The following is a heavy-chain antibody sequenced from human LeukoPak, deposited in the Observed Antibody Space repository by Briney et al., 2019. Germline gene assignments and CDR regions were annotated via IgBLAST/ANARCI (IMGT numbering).Heavy chain of an antibody. Sequence: SETLSLTCTVSGASISSSSYYWGWIRQPPGKGLEWIGSIYYSGSTYYNPSLKSRVTISADTSKNQFSLKMSSVTAADTAVYYCARLNSPGWFDPWGQGTLVTVSS. J-gene: IGHJ5*02. V-gene: IGHV4-39*01. CDR3: ARLNSPGWFDP. CDR2: IYYSGST. CDR1: GASISSSSYY.